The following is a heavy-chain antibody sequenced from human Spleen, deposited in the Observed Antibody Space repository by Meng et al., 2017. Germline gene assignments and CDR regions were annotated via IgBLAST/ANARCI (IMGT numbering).Heavy chain of an antibody. D-gene: IGHD5-18*01. Sequence: GESLKISCAASGFTFDDYTMHWVRQAPGKGLEWVSVISWDGGTTYYADSVKGRFTISRDNSNNSLYLHMYSLTTEDTALYYCAKGVDTAMIKFPHDYWGQGTLVTVSS. V-gene: IGHV3-43*01. CDR1: GFTFDDYT. CDR2: ISWDGGTT. J-gene: IGHJ4*02. CDR3: AKGVDTAMIKFPHDY.